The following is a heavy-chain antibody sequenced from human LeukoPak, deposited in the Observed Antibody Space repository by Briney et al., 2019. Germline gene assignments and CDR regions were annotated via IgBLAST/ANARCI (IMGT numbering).Heavy chain of an antibody. CDR3: ARAGIAVAIYYYGLDV. Sequence: GVSLRLSCAASGFTFSSYAVHWVRQAPGRGLEWVAVISYDGRHKYYADSVEGRFTISRDTSKNTLYLQMNSLRPEDTAVYYCARAGIAVAIYYYGLDVWGLGTTVTVAS. J-gene: IGHJ6*02. CDR1: GFTFSSYA. CDR2: ISYDGRHK. V-gene: IGHV3-30*04. D-gene: IGHD6-19*01.